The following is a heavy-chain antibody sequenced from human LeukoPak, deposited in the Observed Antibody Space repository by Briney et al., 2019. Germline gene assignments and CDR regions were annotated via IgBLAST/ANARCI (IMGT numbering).Heavy chain of an antibody. CDR1: GFTFSNYA. J-gene: IGHJ5*02. V-gene: IGHV3-23*01. Sequence: GGSLRLSCSASGFTFSNYAMSWGRQAPGKGLQWVAVISSRVNSIYYAESGRGRFTVSRDNSRNTLYLQMDSLRADDTATYYCAREGRWVGWFDLWGQGTLLAVSS. CDR3: AREGRWVGWFDL. CDR2: ISSRVNSI. D-gene: IGHD1-26*01.